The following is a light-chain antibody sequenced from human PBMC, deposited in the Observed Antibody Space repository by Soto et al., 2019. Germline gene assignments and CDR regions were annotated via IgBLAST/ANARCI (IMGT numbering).Light chain of an antibody. CDR1: QSISRY. V-gene: IGKV1-39*01. Sequence: DIQMTQSPSSLSASVGDRVTITCRASQSISRYLNWYQQKPGKAPKLLIYAASSLQSGVPSRFSGSGSGTDFILTISSLQPEDFATYSCQQSYSTPRGTFGQGTKVEIK. CDR3: QQSYSTPRGT. CDR2: AAS. J-gene: IGKJ1*01.